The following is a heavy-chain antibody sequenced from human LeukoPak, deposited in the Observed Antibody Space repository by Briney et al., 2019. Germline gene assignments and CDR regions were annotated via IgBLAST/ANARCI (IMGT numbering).Heavy chain of an antibody. CDR3: ARVAGVWSWEFHYFDY. CDR2: IYYSTTT. V-gene: IGHV4-39*07. Sequence: TSETLSLTCSVSGGSITSHNYYWGWIRQPPGKGLEWLGRIYYSTTTYYNPSLTGRVLILVHPYKTQFSLKLTSMTAADTAVYYCARVAGVWSWEFHYFDYWGQGTLVTVSS. D-gene: IGHD3-10*01. CDR1: GGSITSHNYY. J-gene: IGHJ4*02.